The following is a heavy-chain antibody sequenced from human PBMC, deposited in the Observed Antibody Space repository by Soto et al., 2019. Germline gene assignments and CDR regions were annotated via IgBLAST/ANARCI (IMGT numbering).Heavy chain of an antibody. CDR1: GFTFSSYD. D-gene: IGHD2-15*01. CDR3: AKGDCSGGSCYFSAFDI. CDR2: IGTAGDT. J-gene: IGHJ3*02. V-gene: IGHV3-13*04. Sequence: GSLRLSCAASGFTFSSYDMHWVRQATGKGLEWVSAIGTAGDTYYPGSVKGRFTISRDNAKNSLYLQMNSLRAEDTAVYYCAKGDCSGGSCYFSAFDIWGQGTMVTVSS.